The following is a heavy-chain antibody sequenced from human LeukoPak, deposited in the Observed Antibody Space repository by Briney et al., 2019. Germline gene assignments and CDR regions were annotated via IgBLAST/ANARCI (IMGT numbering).Heavy chain of an antibody. Sequence: ASVKVSCKASGGTFSSYAISWVRQAPGQGLEWMGGIIPIFGTANYAQKFQGRVTITRDTSASTAYMELSSLRSEDMAVYYCARDQGSSSWYRAFDIWGQGTMVTVSS. CDR3: ARDQGSSSWYRAFDI. D-gene: IGHD6-13*01. CDR1: GGTFSSYA. J-gene: IGHJ3*02. CDR2: IIPIFGTA. V-gene: IGHV1-69*05.